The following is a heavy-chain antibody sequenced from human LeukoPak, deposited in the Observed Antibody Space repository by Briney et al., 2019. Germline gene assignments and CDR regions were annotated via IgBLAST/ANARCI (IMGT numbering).Heavy chain of an antibody. CDR1: GGSVSSGSYY. D-gene: IGHD2-21*01. CDR2: IYYTGNT. J-gene: IGHJ4*02. CDR3: AREWVAYSYDTGADSIEY. Sequence: SETLSLTCTVSGGSVSSGSYYWSWIRQPPGKGLEWIGNIYYTGNTNYNPSLKSRVTISVDTSKNRFSLKMRSVTAADTAVYYCAREWVAYSYDTGADSIEYWGQGTLVTVSS. V-gene: IGHV4-61*01.